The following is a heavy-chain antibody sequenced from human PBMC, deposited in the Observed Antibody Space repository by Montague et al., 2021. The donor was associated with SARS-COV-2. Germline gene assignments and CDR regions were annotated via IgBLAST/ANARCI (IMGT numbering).Heavy chain of an antibody. CDR3: ARFETSKFYSSGMDV. CDR2: ISSESAYI. D-gene: IGHD2-15*01. Sequence: SLRLSCAASGFTFSSISMNWVRQAPGKRLEWVSSISSESAYILYAESVRGRFTISRDNAQNLLYLQMNSLRAEDTAVYYCARFETSKFYSSGMDVWGQGTTVTVSS. J-gene: IGHJ6*02. V-gene: IGHV3-21*01. CDR1: GFTFSSIS.